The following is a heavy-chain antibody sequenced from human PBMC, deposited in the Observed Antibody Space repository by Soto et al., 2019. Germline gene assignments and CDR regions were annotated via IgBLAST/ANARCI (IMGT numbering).Heavy chain of an antibody. Sequence: QVRLVESGGGLVKPGGSLRLSCAASGFTFSDYYMSWIRQAPGKGLEWVSYITSSSGAMYYEDSVKGRFTISRDNDKNSLYLQMNTLRAEDTAVYYCARIQGWGFDYWGQGTVVTVSP. CDR1: GFTFSDYY. CDR3: ARIQGWGFDY. CDR2: ITSSSGAM. D-gene: IGHD3-16*01. V-gene: IGHV3-11*01. J-gene: IGHJ4*02.